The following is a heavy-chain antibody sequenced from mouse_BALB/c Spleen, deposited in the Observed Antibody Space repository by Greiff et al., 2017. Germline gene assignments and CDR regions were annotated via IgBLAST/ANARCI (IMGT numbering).Heavy chain of an antibody. CDR2: INPYNDGT. CDR1: GYTFTSYV. CDR3: ARGVTTVVKDY. D-gene: IGHD1-1*01. V-gene: IGHV1-14*01. Sequence: VQLKESGPELVKPGASVKMSCKASGYTFTSYVMHWVKQKPGQGLEWIGYINPYNDGTKYNEKFKGKATLTSDKSSSTAYMELSSLTSEDSAVYYCARGVTTVVKDYWGQGTTLTVSS. J-gene: IGHJ2*01.